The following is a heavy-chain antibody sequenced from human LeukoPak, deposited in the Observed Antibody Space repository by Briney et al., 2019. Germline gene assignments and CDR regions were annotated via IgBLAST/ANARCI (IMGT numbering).Heavy chain of an antibody. Sequence: GRSLRLSCAASGFTFDDYAMHWVRQAPGKGLEWVSGTGASGITTHYAGSVKGRFTLSRDNSKNTLYLQMSSLRAEDTAVYYCAYDFWSGYVGYYGMDVWGQGTTVTVSS. CDR1: GFTFDDYA. D-gene: IGHD3-3*01. J-gene: IGHJ6*02. CDR2: TGASGITT. V-gene: IGHV3-23*01. CDR3: AYDFWSGYVGYYGMDV.